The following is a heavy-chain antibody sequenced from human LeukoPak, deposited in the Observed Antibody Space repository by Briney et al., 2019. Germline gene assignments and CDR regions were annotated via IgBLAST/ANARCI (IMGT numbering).Heavy chain of an antibody. CDR2: ISAYNGNT. D-gene: IGHD2-2*01. CDR3: ARDTSLEGYCSSTSCRRGWFDP. Sequence: ASVKVSCKASGYTFTSYGISWVRQAPGQGLEWMGWISAYNGNTNYAQKLQGRVTMTTDTSTSTAYMELRSLRSDDTAVYYCARDTSLEGYCSSTSCRRGWFDPWGQGTLVTASS. V-gene: IGHV1-18*01. CDR1: GYTFTSYG. J-gene: IGHJ5*02.